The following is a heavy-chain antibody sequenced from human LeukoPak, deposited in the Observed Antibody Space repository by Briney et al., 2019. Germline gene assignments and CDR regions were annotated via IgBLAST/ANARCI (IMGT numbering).Heavy chain of an antibody. V-gene: IGHV3-23*01. Sequence: TGGSLRLSCAASGFTFSNYAMNWVRQAPGKGLEWASAISGSGGDTYYADSVKGRFTISRDNSKSTLYLQMNSLRAEDTAVYYCRYFLPHFDYWGQGTLVTVSS. CDR1: GFTFSNYA. CDR2: ISGSGGDT. CDR3: RYFLPHFDY. J-gene: IGHJ4*02. D-gene: IGHD2/OR15-2a*01.